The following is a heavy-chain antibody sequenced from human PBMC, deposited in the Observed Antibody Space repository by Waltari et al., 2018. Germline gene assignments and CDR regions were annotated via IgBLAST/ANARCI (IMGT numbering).Heavy chain of an antibody. CDR2: ISSTSSYI. Sequence: EVQLVESGGGLVKPGGSLRPSCAASGFSFRRYSMGWVRQAPGKGLQWVSTISSTSSYIYDTDSLRGRFAISRDNARDSLYLQMNSLRAEDTAVYYCARDPGSGRYFDYWGQGTLVTVSS. V-gene: IGHV3-21*02. CDR3: ARDPGSGRYFDY. J-gene: IGHJ4*02. D-gene: IGHD1-26*01. CDR1: GFSFRRYS.